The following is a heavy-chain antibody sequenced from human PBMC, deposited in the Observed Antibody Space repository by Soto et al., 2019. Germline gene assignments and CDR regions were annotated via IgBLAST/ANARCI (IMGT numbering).Heavy chain of an antibody. D-gene: IGHD4-17*01. V-gene: IGHV1-3*01. J-gene: IGHJ4*02. Sequence: ASVKVSCKASGYTFTSYAMHWVRQAPGQRLEWMGWINAGNGNTKYSQKFQGRVTITRDTSASTAYMELSSLRSEDTAVYYCARVVNDYGGNSGFDYWGQGTLVTVSS. CDR2: INAGNGNT. CDR3: ARVVNDYGGNSGFDY. CDR1: GYTFTSYA.